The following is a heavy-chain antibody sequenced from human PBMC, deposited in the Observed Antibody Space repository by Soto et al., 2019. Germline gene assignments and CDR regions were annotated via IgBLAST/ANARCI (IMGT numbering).Heavy chain of an antibody. V-gene: IGHV5-51*01. CDR3: AAQVATEVVYFEY. Sequence: GESLKISCKGSVYSFTIYWIGWLRQMPVKGLEWMCIIYPGDSDTRYSPSFQGQVTISADQSISTPYLQWSSLKASDTAMYYCAAQVATEVVYFEYGGQGTLVNVSS. D-gene: IGHD2-15*01. CDR1: VYSFTIYW. CDR2: IYPGDSDT. J-gene: IGHJ4*02.